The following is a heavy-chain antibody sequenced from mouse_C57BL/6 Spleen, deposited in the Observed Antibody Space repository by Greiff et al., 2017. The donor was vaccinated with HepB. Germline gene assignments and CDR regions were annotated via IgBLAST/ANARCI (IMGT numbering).Heavy chain of an antibody. V-gene: IGHV5-12*01. CDR2: ISTGGGST. J-gene: IGHJ4*01. Sequence: EVQLQQSGGGLVQPGASLKLSCAASGFTFSDYYMYWVRQTPEKRLEWVANISTGGGSTYYPDTVKGRCTMSRDNAKNTLYLQMSRLKSEDTAMYYCARGVTYDMDYWGQGTTVTVSS. D-gene: IGHD2-2*01. CDR3: ARGVTYDMDY. CDR1: GFTFSDYY.